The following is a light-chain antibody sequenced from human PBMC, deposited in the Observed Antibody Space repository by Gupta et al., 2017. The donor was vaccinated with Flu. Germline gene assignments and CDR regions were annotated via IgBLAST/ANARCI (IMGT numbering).Light chain of an antibody. CDR3: QVWDIISDHVV. Sequence: SYVLTPTPARSVAPGQTARVTCGGDKIETKSVHWYQQKPGQAPFLVVFDDRDRPSGIPERFSGSNSGNTATLTVSRVEAGDEADYYCQVWDIISDHVVFGGGTRLTVL. CDR1: KIETKS. J-gene: IGLJ2*01. V-gene: IGLV3-21*02. CDR2: DDR.